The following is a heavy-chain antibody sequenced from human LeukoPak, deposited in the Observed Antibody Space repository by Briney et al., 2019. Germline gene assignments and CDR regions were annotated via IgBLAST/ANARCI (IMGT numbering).Heavy chain of an antibody. CDR3: ARVDWSVVPAAITPLYFDY. Sequence: GGSLRLSCAASGFTFSSYSMNWVRQAAGTGLEWVSSISSSSSYIYYADSVKGRFTISRDNAKNSLYLQMNSLRAEDTAVYYCARVDWSVVPAAITPLYFDYWGQGTLVTVSS. V-gene: IGHV3-21*01. CDR1: GFTFSSYS. CDR2: ISSSSSYI. J-gene: IGHJ4*02. D-gene: IGHD2-2*02.